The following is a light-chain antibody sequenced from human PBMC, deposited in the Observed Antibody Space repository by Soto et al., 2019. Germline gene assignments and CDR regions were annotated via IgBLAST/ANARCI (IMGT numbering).Light chain of an antibody. CDR2: AAS. J-gene: IGKJ3*01. V-gene: IGKV1-39*01. CDR1: QSINTY. CDR3: QQSYSTLFT. Sequence: DIQMTQSPSSLSASVGDRVTITCRASQSINTYLNWYQQKPGKAPRLLIYAASRLQSGVPSRFSGSGSGTDFTLTIGSLQPEDFATYSCQQSYSTLFTFGPGTKVDVK.